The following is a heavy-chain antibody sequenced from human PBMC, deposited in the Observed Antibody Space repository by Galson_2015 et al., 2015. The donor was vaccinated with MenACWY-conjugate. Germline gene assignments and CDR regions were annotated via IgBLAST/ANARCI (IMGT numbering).Heavy chain of an antibody. V-gene: IGHV1-69*05. CDR3: ARDRGYDSSGPLVD. D-gene: IGHD3-22*01. J-gene: IGHJ4*02. CDR1: GGTFSSYA. CDR2: IIPIFGTA. Sequence: SVKVSCKASGGTFSSYAISWVRQAPGQGLEWMGGIIPIFGTANYAQKFQGRVTITTDESTSTAYMELSSLRSEDTAVYYCARDRGYDSSGPLVDWGQGTLVTVSS.